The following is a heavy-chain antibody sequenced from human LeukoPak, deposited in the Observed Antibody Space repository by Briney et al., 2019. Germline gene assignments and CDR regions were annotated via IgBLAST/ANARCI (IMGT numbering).Heavy chain of an antibody. CDR2: ISSSGSTI. Sequence: PGGSLRLSCAASGFTFSSYEMNWVRQAPGKGLEWISYISSSGSTIYYADSVKGRFTISRDNAKNSLYLQMNSLRAEDTAVYYCVKGRCSGSSCYGGDYWGQGTLVTVSS. CDR1: GFTFSSYE. D-gene: IGHD2-2*01. J-gene: IGHJ4*02. CDR3: VKGRCSGSSCYGGDY. V-gene: IGHV3-48*03.